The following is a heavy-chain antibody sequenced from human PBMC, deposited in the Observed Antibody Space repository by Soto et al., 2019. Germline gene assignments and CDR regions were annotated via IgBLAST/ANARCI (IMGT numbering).Heavy chain of an antibody. CDR1: SNSISSGDYY. CDR3: ARHPSDFWFDP. Sequence: SETLSLTCTVSSNSISSGDYYWSWIRQPPGKGLEWIGYIYYSGSTYYNPSLKSRVTVSVDTSKNQFSLKLSSVTAADTAVYYCARHPSDFWFDPWGQGTLVTVSS. J-gene: IGHJ5*02. D-gene: IGHD2-21*02. CDR2: IYYSGST. V-gene: IGHV4-30-4*01.